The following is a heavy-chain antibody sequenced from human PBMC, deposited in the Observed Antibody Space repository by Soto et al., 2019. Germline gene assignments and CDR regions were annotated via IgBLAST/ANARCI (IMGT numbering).Heavy chain of an antibody. CDR2: IRGDGSGA. D-gene: IGHD6-13*01. Sequence: PGGSLRLSCAASGFAFSSYWMHWVRQAPGKGLVWLSRIRGDGSGANYADSVKGRFTISRDNAKNTLYLQMNSLSPEDTAVYYCARVPTAAPRTGPACWGQGTLVTVSS. CDR3: ARVPTAAPRTGPAC. CDR1: GFAFSSYW. V-gene: IGHV3-74*01. J-gene: IGHJ4*02.